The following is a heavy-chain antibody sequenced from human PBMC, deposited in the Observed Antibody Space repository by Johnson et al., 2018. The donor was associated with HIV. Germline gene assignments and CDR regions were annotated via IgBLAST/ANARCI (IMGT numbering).Heavy chain of an antibody. CDR3: ARVRGGTGHGAFDI. J-gene: IGHJ3*02. CDR2: ISYDASNK. Sequence: QVQLVESGGGVVQPGRSLRLSCAASGFTFSRYAMHWVRQAPGKGREWVAVISYDASNKYYADSVKGRFTISRDNSKNTLYLQMNSLRTEDTAVYYCARVRGGTGHGAFDIWGQGTMVTVSS. CDR1: GFTFSRYA. V-gene: IGHV3-30*04.